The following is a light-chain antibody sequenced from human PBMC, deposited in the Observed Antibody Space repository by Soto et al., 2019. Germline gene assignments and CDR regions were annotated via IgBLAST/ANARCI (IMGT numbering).Light chain of an antibody. J-gene: IGLJ3*02. CDR1: SSDVGGYNY. CDR3: NAYAGSNNWV. CDR2: EVS. V-gene: IGLV2-8*01. Sequence: QSALTQPPSASGSPGQSVTISCTGTSSDVGGYNYVSWFQQHPGKAPKLMIYEVSKRPSGVPGRFSGSKSGNTASLTVSGLQAEGEADYYCNAYAGSNNWVFGGGTKLTVL.